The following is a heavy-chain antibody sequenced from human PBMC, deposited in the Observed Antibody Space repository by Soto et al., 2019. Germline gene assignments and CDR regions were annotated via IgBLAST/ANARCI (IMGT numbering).Heavy chain of an antibody. J-gene: IGHJ3*02. V-gene: IGHV3-7*02. CDR3: ARRQRPDAFDI. CDR2: VMPDGSET. CDR1: GFTFSSYW. Sequence: GGSLRLSCAASGFTFSSYWMSWVRQVPGKGLEWVASVMPDGSETYYVDSVKGRFTISRDNSKNTLYLQMNSLRAEDTAVYYCARRQRPDAFDIWGQGTMVTVSS.